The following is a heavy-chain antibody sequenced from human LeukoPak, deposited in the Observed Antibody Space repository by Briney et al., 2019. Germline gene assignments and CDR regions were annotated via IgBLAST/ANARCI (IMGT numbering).Heavy chain of an antibody. CDR3: ARHLGLMTNLQY. D-gene: IGHD3-16*01. V-gene: IGHV4-59*08. J-gene: IGHJ1*01. CDR1: GGSISRYY. CDR2: IDHNGRT. Sequence: SETLSLTCTVSGGSISRYYWSWIRLPPGKGLEYIGCIDHNGRTNYSPSLQSRVTMSVDTSKNQFSLNLTPVTAADTAVYYCARHLGLMTNLQYWGPGTLITVSS.